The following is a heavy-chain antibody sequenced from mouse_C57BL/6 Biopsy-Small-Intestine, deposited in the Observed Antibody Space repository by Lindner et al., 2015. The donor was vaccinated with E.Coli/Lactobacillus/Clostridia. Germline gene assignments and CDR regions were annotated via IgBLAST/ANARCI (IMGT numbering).Heavy chain of an antibody. J-gene: IGHJ4*01. CDR2: ISSGSSTI. Sequence: VQLQESGGGLVKPGGSLKLSGAASGFTFSDYGIHWVRQAPEKGLEWVAYISSGSSTIYYADTVKGRFTISRDNAKNTLFLQMTSLRSEDTAMYYCARPYYYSMDYWGQGTSVTVSS. V-gene: IGHV5-17*01. CDR1: GFTFSDYG. CDR3: ARPYYYSMDY.